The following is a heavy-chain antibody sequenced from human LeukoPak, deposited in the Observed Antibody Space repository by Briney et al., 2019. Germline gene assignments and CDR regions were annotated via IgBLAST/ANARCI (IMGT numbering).Heavy chain of an antibody. D-gene: IGHD6-19*01. CDR3: ARRISSGWYFDY. CDR1: GFTVSSNY. Sequence: GGSLRLSCAASGFTVSSNYMSWVRQAPGKGQEWVSVIYSGGSTYYADSVKGRFTISRDNSKNTLYLQMNSLRAEDTAVYYCARRISSGWYFDYWGQGTLVTVSS. J-gene: IGHJ4*02. V-gene: IGHV3-53*01. CDR2: IYSGGST.